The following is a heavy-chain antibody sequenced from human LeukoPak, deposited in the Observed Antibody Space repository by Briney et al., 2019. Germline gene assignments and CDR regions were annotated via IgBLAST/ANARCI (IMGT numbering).Heavy chain of an antibody. Sequence: PSETLSLTCTVSGGSISSYYWSWIRQPAGKGLEWIGRIYTSGSTNYNPSLKSRVTMSVDTSKNQFSLKLSSVTAADTAVYYCARARNYYDSGGYYRFDPWGQGTLVTVSS. D-gene: IGHD3-22*01. CDR1: GGSISSYY. J-gene: IGHJ5*02. CDR2: IYTSGST. CDR3: ARARNYYDSGGYYRFDP. V-gene: IGHV4-4*07.